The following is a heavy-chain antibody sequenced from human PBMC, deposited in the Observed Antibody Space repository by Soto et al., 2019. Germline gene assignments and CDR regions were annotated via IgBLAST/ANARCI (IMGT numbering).Heavy chain of an antibody. CDR3: ARDGDAMVRGPHALDY. V-gene: IGHV1-69*06. Sequence: QVQLVQSGAEVKKPGSSVKVSCKASGGTFSSYAISWVRQAPGQGLEWMGGIIPIFGTANYAQKFQGRVKITADKSTSTVYIELSSLRSEDTAVYYCARDGDAMVRGPHALDYGGQGTLVTVSS. D-gene: IGHD3-10*01. CDR2: IIPIFGTA. J-gene: IGHJ4*02. CDR1: GGTFSSYA.